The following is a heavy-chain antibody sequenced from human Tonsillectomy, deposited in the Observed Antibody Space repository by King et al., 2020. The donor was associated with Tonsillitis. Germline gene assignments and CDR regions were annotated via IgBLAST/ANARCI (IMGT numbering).Heavy chain of an antibody. Sequence: VQLVESGGGLVQPGGSLRLSCAASGFTFSSYAMSWVRQAPGKGLEWVSVIYSGGSSTYYADSVKGRFTISRDNSKNTLYLQMNSLRAEDTAVYYCAKGLVGMVRGGIRDPWGQGTLVTVSS. CDR1: GFTFSSYA. J-gene: IGHJ5*02. V-gene: IGHV3-23*03. D-gene: IGHD3-10*01. CDR3: AKGLVGMVRGGIRDP. CDR2: IYSGGSST.